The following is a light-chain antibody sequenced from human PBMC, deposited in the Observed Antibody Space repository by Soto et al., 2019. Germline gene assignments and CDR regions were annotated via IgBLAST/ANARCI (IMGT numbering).Light chain of an antibody. CDR3: QQRSNWRVT. J-gene: IGKJ4*01. Sequence: EIVLTQSPATLSLSPGERATLSCRASQSVSSYLAWYQQKPGQAPRLLIYDASNRATGIPARFSGSGSGTDFTLTISSREPADIAVYYCQQRSNWRVTFGGGTKVDIK. CDR1: QSVSSY. V-gene: IGKV3-11*01. CDR2: DAS.